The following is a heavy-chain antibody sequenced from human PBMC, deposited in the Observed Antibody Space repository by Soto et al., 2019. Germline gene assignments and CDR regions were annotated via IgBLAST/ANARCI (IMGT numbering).Heavy chain of an antibody. J-gene: IGHJ4*02. D-gene: IGHD3-22*01. CDR3: SRGSKGISGYLCYFDY. CDR1: GDSLRNYY. V-gene: IGHV4-59*01. Sequence: SETLSLTCTVSGDSLRNYYWSWIRQPPGKGLEWIGYIYDSGRTNYNPSLKSRGTISLDTSKNQFSLKQSYVTAADTAVYYCSRGSKGISGYLCYFDYWGQGTLVTVSS. CDR2: IYDSGRT.